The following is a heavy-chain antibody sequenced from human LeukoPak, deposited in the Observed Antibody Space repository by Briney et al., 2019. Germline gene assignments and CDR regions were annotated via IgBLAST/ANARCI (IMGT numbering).Heavy chain of an antibody. CDR3: ARVQTTVDIYYFDY. V-gene: IGHV1-18*01. D-gene: IGHD4-23*01. J-gene: IGHJ4*02. Sequence: ASVNVSCKASGYTFTSYGISWVRQAPGQGLEWMGWISAYNGNTNYAQKLQGRVTMTTDTSTSTAYMELRSLRSDDTAVYYCARVQTTVDIYYFDYWGQGTLVTVPS. CDR2: ISAYNGNT. CDR1: GYTFTSYG.